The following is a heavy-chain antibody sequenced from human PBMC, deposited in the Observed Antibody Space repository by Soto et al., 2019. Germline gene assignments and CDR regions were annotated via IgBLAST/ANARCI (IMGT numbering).Heavy chain of an antibody. D-gene: IGHD3-16*01. CDR2: IIPFFGTA. CDR1: GGTFSTFG. V-gene: IGHV1-69*13. Sequence: VKVSCKTSGGTFSTFGISWVRQAPGQGLEWMGGIIPFFGTAEYSQKFEDRITITADESTNTVYMDLRSLTSEDTAIYYCARTAPMDAGDKYYYDFWGQGALVTVSS. CDR3: ARTAPMDAGDKYYYDF. J-gene: IGHJ4*02.